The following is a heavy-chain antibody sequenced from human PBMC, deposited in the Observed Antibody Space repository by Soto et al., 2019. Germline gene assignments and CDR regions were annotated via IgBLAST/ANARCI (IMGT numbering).Heavy chain of an antibody. J-gene: IGHJ6*02. CDR1: GFTFSSYA. CDR2: ISGSGGST. CDR3: AKERKEMATIIYYYGMDV. Sequence: GSLRLSCAASGFTFSSYAMSWVRQAPGKGLEWVSAISGSGGSTYYADSVKGRFTISRDNSKNTLYLQMNSLRAEDTAVYYCAKERKEMATIIYYYGMDVWGQVTTVTVSS. V-gene: IGHV3-23*01. D-gene: IGHD5-12*01.